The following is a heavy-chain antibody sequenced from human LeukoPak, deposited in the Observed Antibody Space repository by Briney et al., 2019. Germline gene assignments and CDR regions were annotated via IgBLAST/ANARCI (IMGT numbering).Heavy chain of an antibody. CDR1: GGSISSSSYY. J-gene: IGHJ4*02. CDR2: IYYSGST. D-gene: IGHD3-9*01. V-gene: IGHV4-39*07. Sequence: SETLSLTCTVSGGSISSSSYYWGWIRQPPGKGLEWIGSIYYSGSTYYNPSLKSRVTISVDTSKNQFSLKLSSVTAADTAVYYCARSNYDILTGYLKPRIDYWGQGTLVTVSS. CDR3: ARSNYDILTGYLKPRIDY.